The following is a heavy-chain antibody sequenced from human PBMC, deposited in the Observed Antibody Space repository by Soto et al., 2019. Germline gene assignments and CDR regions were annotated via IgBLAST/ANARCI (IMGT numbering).Heavy chain of an antibody. J-gene: IGHJ4*02. CDR1: GFTFSSYA. V-gene: IGHV3-23*01. CDR3: SNSGSYYYLVDY. D-gene: IGHD1-26*01. CDR2: ISGSGGST. Sequence: EVQLLESGGGLVQTGGSLRLSCAASGFTFSSYAMSWVRQAPGKGLEWVSAISGSGGSTYYADSVKGRFTISRDNSKNTLYLQMNSLRAEDTAVYYCSNSGSYYYLVDYWGQGTLVTVSS.